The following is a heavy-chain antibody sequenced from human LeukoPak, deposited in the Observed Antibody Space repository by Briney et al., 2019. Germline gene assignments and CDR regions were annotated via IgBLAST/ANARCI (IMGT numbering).Heavy chain of an antibody. J-gene: IGHJ3*02. D-gene: IGHD5-18*01. Sequence: SETLSLTCTVSGGSLSSYYWSWIRQPAGKGLEWIGRIYTSGSTNYNPSLKSRVTVSVDTSKNQFSLKLSSVTAADTAVYYCARDGLWIQNAFDIWGQGTTVTVSS. CDR1: GGSLSSYY. CDR3: ARDGLWIQNAFDI. V-gene: IGHV4-4*07. CDR2: IYTSGST.